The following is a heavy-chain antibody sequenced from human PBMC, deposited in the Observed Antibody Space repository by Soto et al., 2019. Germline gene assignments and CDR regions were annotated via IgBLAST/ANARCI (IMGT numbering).Heavy chain of an antibody. Sequence: SETLSLTCTVSGGSISTGNYYWSWIRQPPGKGLEWIGFISYGGSTYYSASLKSRFTISVDTSKNQFSLNLSFVTAADTAVYYCATMGTPATGLYYFDYWGQGTLVTVSS. CDR3: ATMGTPATGLYYFDY. D-gene: IGHD1-7*01. J-gene: IGHJ4*02. CDR1: GGSISTGNYY. CDR2: ISYGGST. V-gene: IGHV4-30-4*01.